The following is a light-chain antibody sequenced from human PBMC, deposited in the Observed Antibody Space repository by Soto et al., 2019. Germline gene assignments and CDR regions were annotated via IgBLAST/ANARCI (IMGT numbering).Light chain of an antibody. V-gene: IGKV3-20*01. CDR1: QRFGSSN. Sequence: EIVFTQSPGTLYLSPGERGTLYCRASQRFGSSNLAWYQQKSGQAPRLIIYSTSSRATGIPDRFSGSGYGTDFNLTISRLEPEDFATYYCQQHGQWPITFGQGTRLEIK. CDR2: STS. J-gene: IGKJ5*01. CDR3: QQHGQWPIT.